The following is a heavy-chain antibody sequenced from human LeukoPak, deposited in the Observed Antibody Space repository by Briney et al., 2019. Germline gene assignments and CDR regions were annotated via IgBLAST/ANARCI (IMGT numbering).Heavy chain of an antibody. CDR1: GFTFSSYA. V-gene: IGHV3-23*01. CDR3: ARAVGGYFDY. Sequence: GGSLRLSCAASGFTFSSYAMSWVRQAPGKGLEWVSAISGSGGSTYYADSVKGRFTISRDNAKNSLYLQMNSLRAEDTAVYYCARAVGGYFDYWGQGTLVTVSS. J-gene: IGHJ4*02. CDR2: ISGSGGST. D-gene: IGHD2-15*01.